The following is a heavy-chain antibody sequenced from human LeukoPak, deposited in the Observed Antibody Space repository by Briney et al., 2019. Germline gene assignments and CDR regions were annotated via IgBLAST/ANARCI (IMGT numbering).Heavy chain of an antibody. CDR3: ARSTIHPGYSFDY. CDR1: GYTFTGYY. J-gene: IGHJ4*02. D-gene: IGHD2-21*01. CDR2: INPNSGGT. Sequence: ASVKVSCKASGYTFTGYYMHWVRQAPGQGLEWMGWINPNSGGTNYAQKFQGRVTMTRNTSISTAYMELSSLRSEDTAVYYCARSTIHPGYSFDYWGQGTLVTVSS. V-gene: IGHV1-2*02.